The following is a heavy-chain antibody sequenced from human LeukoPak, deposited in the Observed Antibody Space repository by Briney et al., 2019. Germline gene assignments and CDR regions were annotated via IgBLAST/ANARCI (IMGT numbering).Heavy chain of an antibody. J-gene: IGHJ6*02. Sequence: ASVKVSCKASGGTFSSYAISWVRQAPGQGLEWMGWINPNSGGTNYAQKFQGRVTMTRDTSISTAYMELSRLRSDDTAVYYCARALRYYDSSGRYGMDVWGQGTTVTVSS. D-gene: IGHD3-22*01. V-gene: IGHV1-2*02. CDR3: ARALRYYDSSGRYGMDV. CDR1: GGTFSSYA. CDR2: INPNSGGT.